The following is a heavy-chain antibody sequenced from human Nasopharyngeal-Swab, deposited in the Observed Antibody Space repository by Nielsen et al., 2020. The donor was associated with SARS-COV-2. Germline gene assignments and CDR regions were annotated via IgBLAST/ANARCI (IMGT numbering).Heavy chain of an antibody. D-gene: IGHD3-22*01. CDR3: AKDRALYYYDSSGYYYSSY. CDR2: ISGSGGST. Sequence: GGSLRLSCAASGFTFSSYAMSWVRQAPGKGLEWVSAISGSGGSTYYADSVKGRFTISRDNSKNTLYLQMNSLRAEDTAVYYCAKDRALYYYDSSGYYYSSYWGQGTLVPVSS. V-gene: IGHV3-23*01. J-gene: IGHJ4*02. CDR1: GFTFSSYA.